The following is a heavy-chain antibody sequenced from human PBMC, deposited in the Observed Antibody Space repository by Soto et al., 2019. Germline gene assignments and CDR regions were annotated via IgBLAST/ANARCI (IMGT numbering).Heavy chain of an antibody. CDR3: ARTPGPWYYFXY. CDR2: ISYDGSNK. V-gene: IGHV3-30-3*01. CDR1: GFTFSSYA. D-gene: IGHD2-8*02. Sequence: TGGSLRLSCAASGFTFSSYAMHWVRQAPGKGLEWVAVISYDGSNKYYADSVKGRFTISRDNSKNTLYLQMNSLRAEDTAVYYCARTPGPWYYFXYWGQGTLVTVSS. J-gene: IGHJ4*02.